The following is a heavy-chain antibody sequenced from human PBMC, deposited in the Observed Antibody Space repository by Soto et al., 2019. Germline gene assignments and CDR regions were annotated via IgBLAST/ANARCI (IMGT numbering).Heavy chain of an antibody. CDR3: SRFIMVGGWFDPNYYHGMDV. J-gene: IGHJ6*02. CDR1: GYTLSNYG. CDR2: ISGYNGNT. Sequence: QVQLVQSGAEVKKPGASVTVSCKTSGYTLSNYGINWVRQAPGQGLEWMGWISGYNGNTNYAQTVQGRVTMTTDTSTGTVYMELRSLKSDDMAIYYCSRFIMVGGWFDPNYYHGMDVWGQGTPVTVSS. D-gene: IGHD6-19*01. V-gene: IGHV1-18*03.